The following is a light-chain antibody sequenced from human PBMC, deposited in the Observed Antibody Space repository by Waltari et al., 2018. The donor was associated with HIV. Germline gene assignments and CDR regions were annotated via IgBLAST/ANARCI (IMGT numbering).Light chain of an antibody. J-gene: IGKJ4*01. Sequence: EIVLTQSPGTLSLSPGERATLSCRASQSVSSSYLAWYQQKPGQAPRLLIYGASSRATGIPDRFSGSGSETDFTLTISRLEPEDFAVYYCQQSGNSPLTFGGGTKVEI. V-gene: IGKV3-20*01. CDR2: GAS. CDR3: QQSGNSPLT. CDR1: QSVSSSY.